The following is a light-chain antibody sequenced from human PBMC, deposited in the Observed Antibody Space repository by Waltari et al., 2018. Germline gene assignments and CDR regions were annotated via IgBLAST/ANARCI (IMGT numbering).Light chain of an antibody. J-gene: IGKJ4*01. CDR3: QQYCSSPLT. CDR1: QSLLYSSVNKNC. Sequence: DIVLTQSPDSLAVSLGERATINCKSSQSLLYSSVNKNCLAWYQQKAGQPPKLLIYGASTREPGVPDKFSGSGSGTDFTLTISSLQAEDVAVYYCQQYCSSPLTFGGGTKVEIK. V-gene: IGKV4-1*01. CDR2: GAS.